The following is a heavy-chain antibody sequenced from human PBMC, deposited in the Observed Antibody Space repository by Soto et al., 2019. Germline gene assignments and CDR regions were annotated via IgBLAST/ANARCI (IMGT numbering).Heavy chain of an antibody. J-gene: IGHJ6*02. Sequence: EVQLVESGGGLVQPGGSLRLSCAASGFTFSSYWMHWVRQAPGKGLVWVSRINSDGSSTSYADSVKGRFTISRDNAKNKMYLPKNSLRAEDTAVYYCARDPVYDPIVFDVWGQGTTVTVSS. D-gene: IGHD1-20*01. CDR3: ARDPVYDPIVFDV. CDR2: INSDGSST. V-gene: IGHV3-74*01. CDR1: GFTFSSYW.